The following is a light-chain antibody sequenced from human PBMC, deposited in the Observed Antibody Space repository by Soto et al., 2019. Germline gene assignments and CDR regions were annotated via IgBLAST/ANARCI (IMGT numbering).Light chain of an antibody. V-gene: IGKV3-15*01. CDR1: QSVSSN. CDR2: GAS. CDR3: QPYNNWPLT. Sequence: EIVMTQSPATLSVSPGERAPLSCMASQSVSSNLAWYQQKPGQAPRLVIYGASTRATGVPARFSGSRSGPEFTLTINSLQSEDFAIYYCQPYNNWPLTFGGGTKVDIK. J-gene: IGKJ4*01.